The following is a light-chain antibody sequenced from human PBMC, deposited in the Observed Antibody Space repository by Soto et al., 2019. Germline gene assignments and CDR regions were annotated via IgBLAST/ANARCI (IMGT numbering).Light chain of an antibody. CDR3: QQRARWPST. CDR2: DGF. CDR1: QGIGDT. V-gene: IGKV3-11*01. J-gene: IGKJ2*02. Sequence: EVVMTQSPATLSVSPGEGATLSCRASQGIGDTLAWYQQKAGQAPRLLIYDGFTRATGVAARFSGSGSATDFTLTISSLEPEDFAVYYCQQRARWPSTFGPGTKVDIK.